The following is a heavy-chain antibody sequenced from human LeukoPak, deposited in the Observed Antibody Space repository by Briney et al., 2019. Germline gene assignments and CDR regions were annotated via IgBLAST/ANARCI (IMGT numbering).Heavy chain of an antibody. CDR1: GGSISSHY. D-gene: IGHD3-22*01. CDR2: IYYSGST. V-gene: IGHV4-59*11. J-gene: IGHJ4*02. CDR3: ARESSDSSGQFDY. Sequence: SETLCLTCTVSGGSISSHYWSWIRQPPGKGLEWIGYIYYSGSTNYNPSLKSRVTISVDTSKNQFSLKLSSVTAADTAVYYCARESSDSSGQFDYWGQGTLVTVSP.